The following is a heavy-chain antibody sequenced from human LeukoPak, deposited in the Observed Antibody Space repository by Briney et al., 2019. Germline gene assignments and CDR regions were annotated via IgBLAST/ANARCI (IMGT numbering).Heavy chain of an antibody. V-gene: IGHV4-61*01. CDR2: IYYTGST. CDR3: AGSSGWHFQH. D-gene: IGHD6-19*01. CDR1: GASVSSGHDY. J-gene: IGHJ1*01. Sequence: SETLSLTCTVSGASVSSGHDYWSFIRQPPGKGLEWIGYIYYTGSTKYSLSLKSRVIISVDKSKNQFSLRLSSLTAADTAVYYCAGSSGWHFQHWGQGTLVAVSS.